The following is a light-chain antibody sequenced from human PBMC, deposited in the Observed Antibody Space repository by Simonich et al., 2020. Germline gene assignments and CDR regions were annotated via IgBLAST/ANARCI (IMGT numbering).Light chain of an antibody. Sequence: DIVMTQSPLSLPVTPGEPASISGRASQSLLHSNGYNYLDWYLQKPGQSPQLLIYLGSNRASAVPDRFSGSGSGTDLTLTISSLQAEDVAVYYCQKYYSTPYTFGQGTKLEI. V-gene: IGKV2-28*01. CDR1: QSLLHSNGYNY. CDR2: LGS. CDR3: QKYYSTPYT. J-gene: IGKJ2*01.